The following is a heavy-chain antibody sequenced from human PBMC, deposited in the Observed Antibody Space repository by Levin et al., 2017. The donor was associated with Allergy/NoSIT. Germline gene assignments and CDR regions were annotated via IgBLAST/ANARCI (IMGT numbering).Heavy chain of an antibody. CDR2: IYYSGST. V-gene: IGHV4-59*01. J-gene: IGHJ2*01. Sequence: SQTLSLTCTVSGGSISSYYWSWIRQPPGKGLEWIGYIYYSGSTNYNPSLKSRVTISVDTSKNQFSLKLSSVTAADTAVYYCARVKSYYGSGSTGLHWYFDLWGRGTLVTVSS. D-gene: IGHD3-10*01. CDR3: ARVKSYYGSGSTGLHWYFDL. CDR1: GGSISSYY.